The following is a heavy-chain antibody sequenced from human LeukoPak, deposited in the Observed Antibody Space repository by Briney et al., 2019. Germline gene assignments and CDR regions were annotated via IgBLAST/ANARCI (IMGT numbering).Heavy chain of an antibody. V-gene: IGHV4-4*07. CDR1: GGSISSYY. CDR3: ARGGRIRSSWCRFDP. D-gene: IGHD6-13*01. J-gene: IGHJ5*02. Sequence: SETLSLTCTVSGGSISSYYWSWIRQPAGKGLEWIGRIYTSGSTNYNPSLKSRVTMSVGTSNNKFSLQLSSVTAADTAVYYCARGGRIRSSWCRFDPWGKGTLVTVSS. CDR2: IYTSGST.